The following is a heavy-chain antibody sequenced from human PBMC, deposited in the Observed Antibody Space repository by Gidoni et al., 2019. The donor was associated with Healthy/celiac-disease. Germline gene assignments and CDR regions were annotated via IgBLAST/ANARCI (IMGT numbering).Heavy chain of an antibody. CDR3: ARSSKQWLVLSAFDI. D-gene: IGHD6-19*01. CDR2: IYYSGST. V-gene: IGHV4-31*03. CDR1: GGSISSGGYY. J-gene: IGHJ3*02. Sequence: QVQLQESGPGLVKPSQTLSLTCTVSGGSISSGGYYWSGIRQHPGKGLEWIGYIYYSGSTYYNPSLKSRVTISVDTSKTQFSPKLSSVTAADPAVYYCARSSKQWLVLSAFDIWGQGTMVTVSS.